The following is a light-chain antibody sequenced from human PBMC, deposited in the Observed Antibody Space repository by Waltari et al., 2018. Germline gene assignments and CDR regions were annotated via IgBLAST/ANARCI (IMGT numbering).Light chain of an antibody. CDR1: NIGSRI. CDR3: QVWDSSRAHVI. J-gene: IGLJ2*01. Sequence: YVLTQSPSVSVAPGPTARITCHINNIGSRIVHWCQQRPGQAPVTVIHYDTDRPAGIPARFSGSNSGDTATLTISRVEAGDEADYYCQVWDSSRAHVIFGGGTRLTVL. CDR2: YDT. V-gene: IGLV3-21*04.